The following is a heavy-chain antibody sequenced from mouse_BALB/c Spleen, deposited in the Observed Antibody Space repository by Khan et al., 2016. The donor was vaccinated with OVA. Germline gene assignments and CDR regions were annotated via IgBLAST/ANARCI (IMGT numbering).Heavy chain of an antibody. CDR1: GFSLTGYG. D-gene: IGHD2-10*01. J-gene: IGHJ4*01. CDR3: ARAYYGNYREAMDY. Sequence: QVQLKESGPGLVAPSQSLSITCTVSGFSLTGYGVNWVRQPPGKGLEWLGMIWGDGTTDYNSALNSRLSISKDNSKSQVFLKMNSLQTDATARYYCARAYYGNYREAMDYWGQGTSVTVSS. CDR2: IWGDGTT. V-gene: IGHV2-6-7*01.